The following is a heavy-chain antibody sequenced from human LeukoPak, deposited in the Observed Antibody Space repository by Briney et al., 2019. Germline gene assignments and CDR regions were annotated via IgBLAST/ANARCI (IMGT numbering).Heavy chain of an antibody. J-gene: IGHJ3*02. V-gene: IGHV3-23*01. D-gene: IGHD3-10*02. CDR2: VSGSGGTT. CDR1: GFTFSSYG. CDR3: IKVIMFAFDI. Sequence: GGSLRLSCAAFGFTFSSYGMGWVRQAPGKGLEWVSAVSGSGGTTHYADSVKGRFTISRDNSKNTMYLQMNSLRAEDTAVYFCIKVIMFAFDIWGQGTMVTVSS.